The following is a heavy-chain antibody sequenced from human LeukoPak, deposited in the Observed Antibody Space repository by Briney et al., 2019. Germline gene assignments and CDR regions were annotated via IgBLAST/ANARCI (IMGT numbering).Heavy chain of an antibody. J-gene: IGHJ3*02. V-gene: IGHV4-31*03. CDR1: GASISSGGYY. CDR3: ARVRGEAFDI. Sequence: PSQTLSLTCTVSGASISSGGYYWSWIRQHPGKGLEWIAYIYYSGSTYYNPSLKSRVTISVDTSKNQFALKLSSVTAADTAVYYCARVRGEAFDIWGQGTMVTVSS. CDR2: IYYSGST.